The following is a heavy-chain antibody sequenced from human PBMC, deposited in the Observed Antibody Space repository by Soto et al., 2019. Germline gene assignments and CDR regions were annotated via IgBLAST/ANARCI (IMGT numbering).Heavy chain of an antibody. Sequence: QVHLVESGGGVVQPGGSLRLSCAASGFSFSNFGMHWVRQAPGKGLEWVTVISYDGRYKYYADSVKGRFTISRDNSKNTLYLQLNSLRAEYTAVYYCAKAIEQGLVWYLELWGRGTLVNVSS. CDR3: AKAIEQGLVWYLEL. CDR1: GFSFSNFG. V-gene: IGHV3-30*18. CDR2: ISYDGRYK. J-gene: IGHJ2*01. D-gene: IGHD6-19*01.